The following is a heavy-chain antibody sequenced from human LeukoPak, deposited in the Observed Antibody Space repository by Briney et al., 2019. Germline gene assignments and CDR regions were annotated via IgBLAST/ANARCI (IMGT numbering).Heavy chain of an antibody. CDR3: ARVGEGDTAMVGESTNYYYYGMDV. J-gene: IGHJ6*02. V-gene: IGHV3-20*04. CDR2: INWNGGST. D-gene: IGHD5-18*01. CDR1: GFTFDDYG. Sequence: GGSLRLSCAASGFTFDDYGMSWVRQAPGKGLEWVSGINWNGGSTGYADSVKGRFTISRDNAKNSLYLQKNSLRAEDTAVYYCARVGEGDTAMVGESTNYYYYGMDVWGQGTTVTVSS.